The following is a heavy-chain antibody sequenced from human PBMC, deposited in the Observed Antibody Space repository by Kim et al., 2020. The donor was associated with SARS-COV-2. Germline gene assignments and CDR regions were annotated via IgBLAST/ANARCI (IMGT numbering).Heavy chain of an antibody. CDR3: AKVGIPYGGINHFDK. J-gene: IGHJ3*02. D-gene: IGHD1-26*01. CDR2: VSDDGVDE. CDR1: GFDFSAYV. Sequence: GGSLRLSCAASGFDFSAYVMHWVRQAPGKGLEWVAAVSDDGVDEYFVDSVKGRFTISRHNSKNTVYLHMSGLRPEDTAVYYCAKVGIPYGGINHFDKWG. V-gene: IGHV3-30*18.